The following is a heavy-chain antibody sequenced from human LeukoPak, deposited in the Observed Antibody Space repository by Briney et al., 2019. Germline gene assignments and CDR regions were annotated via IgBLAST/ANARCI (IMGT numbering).Heavy chain of an antibody. J-gene: IGHJ4*02. Sequence: ASVKVSCKVSGYSLAEFSMHWVRQAPGKGLEWMGGFDPEEGETVYAQKFQGRVTITADKSTSTAYMELSSLRSEDTAVYYCASPKGIVGATGQGYFDYWGQGTLVTVSS. CDR1: GYSLAEFS. D-gene: IGHD1-26*01. CDR3: ASPKGIVGATGQGYFDY. V-gene: IGHV1-24*01. CDR2: FDPEEGET.